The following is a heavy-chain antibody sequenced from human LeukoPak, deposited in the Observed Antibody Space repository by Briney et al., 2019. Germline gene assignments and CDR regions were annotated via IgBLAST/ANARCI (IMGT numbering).Heavy chain of an antibody. CDR3: ARDYDFWSGYYPPELYYFDY. CDR1: GFTFSSYS. V-gene: IGHV3-48*01. Sequence: GGSLRLSCAASGFTFSSYSMNWVRQSPGKGLEWVSYISSSSSTIYYADSVRGRFTISRDNAKNSLYLQMNSLRAEDTAVYYCARDYDFWSGYYPPELYYFDYWGQGTLVTVSS. CDR2: ISSSSSTI. D-gene: IGHD3-3*01. J-gene: IGHJ4*02.